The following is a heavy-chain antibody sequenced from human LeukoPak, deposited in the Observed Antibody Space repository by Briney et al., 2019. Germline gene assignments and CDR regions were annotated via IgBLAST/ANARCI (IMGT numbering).Heavy chain of an antibody. CDR2: IYTSGST. D-gene: IGHD5-12*01. Sequence: SETLSLTCIVSGGSISSGSFYWSWIRQPAGKGLEWIGRIYTSGSTNYNPSLKSRVTISVDTSKNQFSLKLRSVTAADTALYYCARGLSGYDSYYYYYYMDVWGKGTTVTVSS. CDR3: ARGLSGYDSYYYYYYMDV. J-gene: IGHJ6*03. CDR1: GGSISSGSFY. V-gene: IGHV4-61*02.